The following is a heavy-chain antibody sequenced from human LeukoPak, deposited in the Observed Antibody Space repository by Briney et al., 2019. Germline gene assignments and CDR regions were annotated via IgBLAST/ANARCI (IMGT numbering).Heavy chain of an antibody. V-gene: IGHV4-59*01. CDR3: ARASDTISGVVLFDS. J-gene: IGHJ4*02. CDR2: IYDSGRT. CDR1: GGFINSYY. Sequence: SETLSLTCTVSGGFINSYYWSWIRQPPGKGLEWIGYIYDSGRTNYNPSLKSRVTMSVDTSKNHFSLKLSSVTAADTAVYYCARASDTISGVVLFDSWGQGTLVTVSS. D-gene: IGHD3-3*01.